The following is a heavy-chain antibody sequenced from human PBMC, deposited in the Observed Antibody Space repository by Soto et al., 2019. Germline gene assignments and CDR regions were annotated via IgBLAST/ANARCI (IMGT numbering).Heavy chain of an antibody. CDR3: ARGGEYYYDSSGPSGWFDP. Sequence: GASVKVSCKASGYTFTGYYMHWVRQAPGQGLEWMGWINPNSGGTNYAQKFQGWVTMTRDTSISTAYMELSRLRSDDTAVYYCARGGEYYYDSSGPSGWFDPWGQGTLVTVSS. CDR1: GYTFTGYY. CDR2: INPNSGGT. V-gene: IGHV1-2*04. J-gene: IGHJ5*02. D-gene: IGHD3-22*01.